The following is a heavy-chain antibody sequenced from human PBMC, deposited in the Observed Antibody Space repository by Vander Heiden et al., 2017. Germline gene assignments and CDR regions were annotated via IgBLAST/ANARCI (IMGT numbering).Heavy chain of an antibody. CDR1: GHTFKGYV. V-gene: IGHV1-69-2*01. CDR2: VDFEEGRT. CDR3: ATDRRSTTGTSLYY. D-gene: IGHD1-1*01. Sequence: EVQMVQSGAEVKQPGSTVKISCQVSGHTFKGYVMHRVQQGPGKGLEWMGRVDFEEGRTLYADKFQGRGTMIADRSTETVYMELSSLRSEDTALYFCATDRRSTTGTSLYYWGQGTLVSVSP. J-gene: IGHJ4*02.